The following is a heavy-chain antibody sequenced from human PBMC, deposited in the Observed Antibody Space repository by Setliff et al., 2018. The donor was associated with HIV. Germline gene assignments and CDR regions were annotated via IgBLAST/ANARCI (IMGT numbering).Heavy chain of an antibody. V-gene: IGHV3-53*01. CDR1: GFTVSGHY. CDR2: IYNGAAT. CDR3: AKDRGVVG. J-gene: IGHJ4*02. Sequence: PGGSLRLSCEASGFTVSGHYMSWVRQAPGKGLEWVSVIYNGAATYYADSVRGRFAISRDNSKNTLSLQMNSLRAEDTAVYYCAKDRGVVGWGQGTLVTVSS. D-gene: IGHD2-15*01.